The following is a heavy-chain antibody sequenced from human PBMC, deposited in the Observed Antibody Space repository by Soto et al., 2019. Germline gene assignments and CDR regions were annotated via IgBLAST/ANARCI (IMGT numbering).Heavy chain of an antibody. V-gene: IGHV4-59*01. CDR1: GGSISSYY. J-gene: IGHJ4*02. CDR2: IYYSGST. Sequence: QVQLQESGPGLVKPSETLSLTCTVSGGSISSYYWSWIRQPPGKGLEWIGYIYYSGSTNYNPSLKSRVTISVDTSKNQFSLKLSSVTAADTAVYYCAGETYYDYVWGSPQYYFDYWGQGTLVTVSS. CDR3: AGETYYDYVWGSPQYYFDY. D-gene: IGHD3-16*01.